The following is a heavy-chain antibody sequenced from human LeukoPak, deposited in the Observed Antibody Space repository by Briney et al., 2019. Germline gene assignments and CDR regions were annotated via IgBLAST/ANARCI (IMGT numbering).Heavy chain of an antibody. CDR2: IIPIFGTA. D-gene: IGHD2-15*01. Sequence: ASVKVSCKASGGTFSSYAISWVRQAPGQGLEWMGEIIPIFGTANYAQKFQGRVTITADESTSTAYMELSSLRSEDTAVYYCARGGLGYCSGGSCYDAFDIWGQGTMVTVSS. V-gene: IGHV1-69*01. CDR3: ARGGLGYCSGGSCYDAFDI. J-gene: IGHJ3*02. CDR1: GGTFSSYA.